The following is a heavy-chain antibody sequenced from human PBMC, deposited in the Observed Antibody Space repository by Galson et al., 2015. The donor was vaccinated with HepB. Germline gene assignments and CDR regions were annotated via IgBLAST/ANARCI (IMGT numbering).Heavy chain of an antibody. V-gene: IGHV3-48*01. CDR3: ARASIPAYYDYIWGSRTERYFDY. CDR1: GFTFSSYS. J-gene: IGHJ4*02. CDR2: ISSSSSTI. D-gene: IGHD3-16*01. Sequence: SLRLSCAASGFTFSSYSMNWVRQAPGKGLEWVSYISSSSSTIYYADSVKGRFTISRDNAKNSLYLQMNSLRAEDTAVYYCARASIPAYYDYIWGSRTERYFDYWGQGTLVTVSS.